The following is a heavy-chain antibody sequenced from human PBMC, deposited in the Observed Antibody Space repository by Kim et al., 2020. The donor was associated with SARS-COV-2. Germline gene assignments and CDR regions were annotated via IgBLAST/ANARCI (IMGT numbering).Heavy chain of an antibody. CDR2: IRSRGNRYAT. D-gene: IGHD3-3*01. V-gene: IGHV3-73*01. J-gene: IGHJ6*02. CDR1: GFTFSGSA. Sequence: GGSLRLSCAASGFTFSGSAMHWVRQASGKGLEWVGRIRSRGNRYATTYAASVKGRFTISRDDSKNTAYLQMNSLKTEDTAVYYCTRHGANYDFDYSYGMDVWGQGTTVTVSS. CDR3: TRHGANYDFDYSYGMDV.